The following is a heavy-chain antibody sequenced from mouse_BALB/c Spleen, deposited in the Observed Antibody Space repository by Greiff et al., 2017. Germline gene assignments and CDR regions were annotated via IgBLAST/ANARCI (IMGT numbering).Heavy chain of an antibody. CDR3: ARSPGVDYGSPLDY. V-gene: IGHV1-69*01. D-gene: IGHD1-1*01. CDR2: IDTADSYT. CDR1: GYTFTDYW. Sequence: QVQLQQPGAELVMPGASVKMSCKASGYTFTDYWMHWVKQRPGQGLEWIGAIDTADSYTIYNQKFKGKAPLTVDEASSAAYMQLSSLTSEASAVYYCARSPGVDYGSPLDYWGQGTSVTVSS. J-gene: IGHJ4*01.